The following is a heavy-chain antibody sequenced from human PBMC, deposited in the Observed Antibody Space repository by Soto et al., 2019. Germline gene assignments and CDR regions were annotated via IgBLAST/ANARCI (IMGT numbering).Heavy chain of an antibody. D-gene: IGHD6-19*01. Sequence: EVQLVESGGGLVQPGGSLRLSCAASGFTFSTYWMHWVRQVPGKGLVWVSRIYSDGCSTNYADSVKGRFTISRDNATNRVSVQMNSLRAGATAVYYCARVMASSGGWYGYFAYGGQGSRVTVSS. J-gene: IGHJ4*02. CDR3: ARVMASSGGWYGYFAY. CDR1: GFTFSTYW. CDR2: IYSDGCST. V-gene: IGHV3-74*01.